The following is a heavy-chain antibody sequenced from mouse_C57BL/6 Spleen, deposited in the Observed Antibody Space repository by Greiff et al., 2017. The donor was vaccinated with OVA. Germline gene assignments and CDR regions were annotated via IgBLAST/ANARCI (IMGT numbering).Heavy chain of an antibody. CDR2: INPNNGGT. CDR1: GYTFTDYY. Sequence: EVQLQQSGPELVKPGASVKISCKASGYTFTDYYMNWVKQSHGKSLEWIGDINPNNGGTSYNQKFKGKATLTVDKSSSTAYMELRSLTSEDSAVYYCARDPNYPSPFDYWGQGTTLTVSS. V-gene: IGHV1-26*01. D-gene: IGHD1-1*02. CDR3: ARDPNYPSPFDY. J-gene: IGHJ2*01.